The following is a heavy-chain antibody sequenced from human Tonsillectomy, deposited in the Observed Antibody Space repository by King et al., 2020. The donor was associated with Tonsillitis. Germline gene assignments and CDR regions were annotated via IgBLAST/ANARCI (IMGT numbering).Heavy chain of an antibody. CDR2: INHSGST. D-gene: IGHD2-2*01. V-gene: IGHV4-34*01. CDR1: GGSFSGYY. CDR3: ARHDAYRTRPFDY. J-gene: IGHJ4*02. Sequence: VQLQQWGAGLLKPSETLSLTCAVYGGSFSGYYWSWIRQPPGKGLEWTGEINHSGSTNYNPSLKSRVTISVDTSKNQFSLKLSSVTAADTAVYYCARHDAYRTRPFDYWGQGTLVTVSS.